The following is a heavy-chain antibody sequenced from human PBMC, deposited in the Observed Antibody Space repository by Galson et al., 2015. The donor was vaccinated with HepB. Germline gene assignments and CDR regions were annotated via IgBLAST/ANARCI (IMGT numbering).Heavy chain of an antibody. CDR3: AKDQGPYYYYYGMDV. CDR1: GFNFNSSA. Sequence: SLRVYCAAHGFNFNSSAMSWAPQAPGEGLEWVSAISGSGGSTSYADSVKGRFTISRDNTKNTLYLQMNSLRAEDTAVYYCAKDQGPYYYYYGMDVWGQGTTVTVSS. V-gene: IGHV3-23*01. J-gene: IGHJ6*02. CDR2: ISGSGGST.